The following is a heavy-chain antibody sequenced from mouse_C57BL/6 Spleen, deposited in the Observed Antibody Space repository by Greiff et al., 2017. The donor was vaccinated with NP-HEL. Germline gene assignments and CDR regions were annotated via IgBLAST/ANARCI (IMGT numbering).Heavy chain of an antibody. CDR1: GYTFTDHT. CDR3: AREGGRITTVVFDY. D-gene: IGHD1-1*01. Sequence: QVHVKQSDAELVKPGASVKISCKVSGYTFTDHTIHWMKQRPEQGLEWIGYIYPRDGSTKYNEKFKGKATLTADKSSSTAYMHLNSLPSEDSAVYFGAREGGRITTVVFDYWGQGTTLTVSS. J-gene: IGHJ2*01. CDR2: IYPRDGST. V-gene: IGHV1-78*01.